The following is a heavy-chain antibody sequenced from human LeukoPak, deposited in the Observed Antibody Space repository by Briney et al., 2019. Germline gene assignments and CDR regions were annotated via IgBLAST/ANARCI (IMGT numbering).Heavy chain of an antibody. J-gene: IGHJ6*03. CDR1: GGSISGTNSY. CDR3: ARQRAAYYYYYMDV. Sequence: NSSETLSLTCIVSGGSISGTNSYWAWIRQPAGKGLEWIGSIYFSGSTFYKSSLESRLNMSVDMSKNQFSLKVRSVTAADTAVYYCARQRAAYYYYYMDVWGKGTTVTVSS. CDR2: IYFSGST. V-gene: IGHV4-39*01.